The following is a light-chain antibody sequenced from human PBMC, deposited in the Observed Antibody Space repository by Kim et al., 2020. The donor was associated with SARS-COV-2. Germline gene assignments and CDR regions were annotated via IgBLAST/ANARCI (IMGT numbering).Light chain of an antibody. CDR1: NIGSKS. CDR3: QVWDSSSDHSL. J-gene: IGLJ1*01. CDR2: YDS. Sequence: SYELTQPPSVSVAPGKTARITCGGNNIGSKSVHWYQQKPGQAPVLVIYYDSDRPSGIPERFSVSNSGNTATLTISRVEAGDEADYYCQVWDSSSDHSLFGSGTKVTVL. V-gene: IGLV3-21*04.